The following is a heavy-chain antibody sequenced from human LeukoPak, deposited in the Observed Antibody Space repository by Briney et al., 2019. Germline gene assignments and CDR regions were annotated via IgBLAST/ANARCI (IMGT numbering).Heavy chain of an antibody. V-gene: IGHV3-49*03. CDR3: TRPARISMIVGDLGYFHY. J-gene: IGHJ4*02. CDR2: IRRKAYGGTT. Sequence: PGGSLRLSCTASGFTFGDYIMGWFRQAPGKGLEWVGFIRRKAYGGTTEYAASVKGRFTISRDDSKSIAYLQMNSLKTEDTAMYYCTRPARISMIVGDLGYFHYWGQGTLVTVSS. CDR1: GFTFGDYI. D-gene: IGHD3-22*01.